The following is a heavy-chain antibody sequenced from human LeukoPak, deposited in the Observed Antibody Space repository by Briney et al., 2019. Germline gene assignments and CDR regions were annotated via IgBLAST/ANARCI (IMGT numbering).Heavy chain of an antibody. CDR2: INHSGST. CDR1: GGSFSGYY. CDR3: ARGFPDYVWGSYRRNWFDP. J-gene: IGHJ5*02. D-gene: IGHD3-16*02. V-gene: IGHV4-34*01. Sequence: SETLSLTCAVYGGSFSGYYWSWIRQPPGKGLEWIGEINHSGSTNYNPSLKSRVTMSVDTSKNQFSLKLSSVTAADTAVYYCARGFPDYVWGSYRRNWFDPWGQGTLVTVSS.